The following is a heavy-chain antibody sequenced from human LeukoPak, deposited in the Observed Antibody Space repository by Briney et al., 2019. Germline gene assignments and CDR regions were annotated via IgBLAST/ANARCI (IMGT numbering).Heavy chain of an antibody. V-gene: IGHV3-21*01. D-gene: IGHD6-19*01. CDR3: ARDAGNSSGWNDFDY. J-gene: IGHJ4*02. CDR2: ISSSSSYI. CDR1: GFTFSSYS. Sequence: GGSLRLSCAASGFTFSSYSMNWVRQAPGKGLEWVSSISSSSSYIYFADSVKGRFTISRDNAQNSLYLQMNSLRAEDTAVYYCARDAGNSSGWNDFDYWGQGTLVTVSS.